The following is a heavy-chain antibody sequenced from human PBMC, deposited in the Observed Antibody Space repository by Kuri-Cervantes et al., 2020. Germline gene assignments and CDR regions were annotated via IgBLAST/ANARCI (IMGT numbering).Heavy chain of an antibody. J-gene: IGHJ4*02. CDR1: GFTFSDYY. Sequence: GESLKISCAASGFTFSDYYMSWIRQAPGKGLEWVAVISYDGSNKYYADSVKGRFTISRDNSKNTLYLQMNSLRAEDTAVYYCAGHSSSGYWGQGTLVTVSS. CDR2: ISYDGSNK. V-gene: IGHV3-30*01. D-gene: IGHD6-6*01. CDR3: AGHSSSGY.